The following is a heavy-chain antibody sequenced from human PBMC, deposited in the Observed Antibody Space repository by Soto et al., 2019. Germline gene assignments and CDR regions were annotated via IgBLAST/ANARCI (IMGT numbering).Heavy chain of an antibody. CDR3: ARDFGTFDY. Sequence: RDSCAACRDSICSCWMHWVRQVPGKGLVWVSRIGSDGRSTNYADSVKDRFTISRDNAKNTLYLQMNSLRAEDTAVYYCARDFGTFDYWGQGTLVTVSS. CDR2: IGSDGRST. J-gene: IGHJ4*02. CDR1: RDSICSCW. D-gene: IGHD3-10*01. V-gene: IGHV3-74*01.